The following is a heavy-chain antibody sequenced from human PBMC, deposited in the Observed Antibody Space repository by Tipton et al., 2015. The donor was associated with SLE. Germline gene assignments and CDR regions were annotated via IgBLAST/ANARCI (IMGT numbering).Heavy chain of an antibody. D-gene: IGHD6-25*01. CDR2: IGKGGDT. J-gene: IGHJ4*02. CDR1: GFIFSSND. CDR3: TSGASGWDY. V-gene: IGHV3-13*01. Sequence: GSLRLSCAASGFIFSSNDIRWLRQPTGEGRGWVAGIGKGGDTYYSGSVKGRFTIPRENAKNFVYLQMNSLRVGDTAVYYCTSGASGWDYWGQGTLVTVSS.